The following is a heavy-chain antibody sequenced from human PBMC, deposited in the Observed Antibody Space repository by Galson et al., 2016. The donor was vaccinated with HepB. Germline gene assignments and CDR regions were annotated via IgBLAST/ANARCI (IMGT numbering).Heavy chain of an antibody. Sequence: SCKASGYTFSRYYMHWVRQAPGQGLEWMGVINPTGGSTSHAQKFQGRITMTRDTSTSTVYMQLSRLRSEDTAAYYCARDLAEQHLVGGDYWGQGTLVTVSS. D-gene: IGHD6-6*01. CDR2: INPTGGST. V-gene: IGHV1-46*01. CDR3: ARDLAEQHLVGGDY. CDR1: GYTFSRYY. J-gene: IGHJ4*02.